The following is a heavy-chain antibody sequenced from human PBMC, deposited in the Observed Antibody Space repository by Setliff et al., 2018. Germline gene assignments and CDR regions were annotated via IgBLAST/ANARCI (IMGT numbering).Heavy chain of an antibody. J-gene: IGHJ4*02. D-gene: IGHD6-19*01. V-gene: IGHV3-11*01. CDR2: ISSSGSLI. Sequence: SGGSLRLSCATSGFTFSDYYMSWIRQTPGKGLEWVAYISSSGSLIYYPDSVKGRFTISRDNAKKSVDLQMNSLRAEDTAVYYCATKAVAGTGGQGTLVTAPQ. CDR1: GFTFSDYY. CDR3: ATKAVAGT.